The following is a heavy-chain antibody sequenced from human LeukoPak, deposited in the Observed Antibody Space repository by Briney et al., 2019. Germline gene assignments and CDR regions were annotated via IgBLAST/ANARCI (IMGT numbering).Heavy chain of an antibody. V-gene: IGHV3-48*04. D-gene: IGHD6-13*01. CDR2: ISSSGSTI. Sequence: GRSLRLSCAASGFTFSSYAMNWVRQAPGKGLEWVSYISSSGSTIYYADSVKGRFTISRDNAKNSLYLQMNSLRAEDTAVYYCAREGLAAAENYWGQGTLVTVSS. CDR1: GFTFSSYA. J-gene: IGHJ4*02. CDR3: AREGLAAAENY.